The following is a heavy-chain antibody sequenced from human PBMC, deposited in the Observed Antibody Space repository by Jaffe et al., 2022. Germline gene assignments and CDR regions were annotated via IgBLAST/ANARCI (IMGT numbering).Heavy chain of an antibody. D-gene: IGHD2-21*01. CDR3: AHRHPRLLYGDVSAFDI. CDR2: IYWNDDK. CDR1: GFSLSTSGVG. J-gene: IGHJ3*02. Sequence: QITLKESGPTLVKPTQTLTLTCTFSGFSLSTSGVGVGWIRQPPGKALEWLALIYWNDDKRYSPSLKSRLTITKDTSKNQVVLTMTNMDPVDTATYYCAHRHPRLLYGDVSAFDIWGQGTMVTVSS. V-gene: IGHV2-5*01.